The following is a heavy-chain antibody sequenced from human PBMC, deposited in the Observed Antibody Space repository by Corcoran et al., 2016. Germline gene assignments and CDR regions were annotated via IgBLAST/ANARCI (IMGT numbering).Heavy chain of an antibody. Sequence: QVQLVQSGAEVKKPGASVKVSCKASGYTFTSYDINWVRQATGQGLEWMGWMNPNSGNTGYAQKFQGRVTMTMNTSISTAYMELSSLSSVTAADTAVYYCARSSGSYGWLDYWGQGTLVTVSS. D-gene: IGHD1-26*01. V-gene: IGHV1-8*01. CDR1: GYTFTSYD. J-gene: IGHJ4*02. CDR3: ARSSGSYGWLDY. CDR2: MNPNSGNT.